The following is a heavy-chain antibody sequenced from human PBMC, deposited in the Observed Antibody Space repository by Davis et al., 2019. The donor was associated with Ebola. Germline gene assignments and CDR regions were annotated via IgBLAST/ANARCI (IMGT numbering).Heavy chain of an antibody. D-gene: IGHD6-13*01. Sequence: PSETLSLTCTVSGGSISNYYWSWIRQPPGKGLEWIGYIYYSGSTNYNPSLKSRVTISVDTSNTSKNQFSLKLSSVTAADTAVYYCARLGAAAGTYFDYWGQGTLVTVSS. CDR3: ARLGAAAGTYFDY. J-gene: IGHJ4*02. CDR2: IYYSGST. V-gene: IGHV4-59*08. CDR1: GGSISNYY.